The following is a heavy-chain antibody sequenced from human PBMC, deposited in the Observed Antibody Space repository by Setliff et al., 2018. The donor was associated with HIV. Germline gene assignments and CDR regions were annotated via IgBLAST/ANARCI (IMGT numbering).Heavy chain of an antibody. CDR2: IRSKVDGGAA. CDR3: TTGNARPD. J-gene: IGHJ4*02. Sequence: GGSLRLSCVASGFTFSNAWMNWVRQAPGKGLEWVGRIRSKVDGGAADYAAPVKGRFTISRDDSKNTLYLQMSSLKTEDTAVYYCTTGNARPDWGQGTLVTVSS. CDR1: GFTFSNAW. V-gene: IGHV3-15*05.